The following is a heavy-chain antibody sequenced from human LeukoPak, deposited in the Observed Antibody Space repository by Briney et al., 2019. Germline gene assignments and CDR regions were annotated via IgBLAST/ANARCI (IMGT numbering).Heavy chain of an antibody. J-gene: IGHJ3*02. CDR3: ARGIAAAGDAFDI. CDR2: IYSGGST. D-gene: IGHD6-13*01. CDR1: GFTVSSNY. Sequence: GGSLRLSCAASGFTVSSNYMSWVRQAPGKELEWVSVIYSGGSTYYADSVKGRFTISRDNSKNTLYLQMNSLRAEDTAVYYCARGIAAAGDAFDIWGQGTMVTVSS. V-gene: IGHV3-66*01.